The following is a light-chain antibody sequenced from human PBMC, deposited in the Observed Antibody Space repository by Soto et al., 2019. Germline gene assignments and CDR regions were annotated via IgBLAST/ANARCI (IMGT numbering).Light chain of an antibody. Sequence: DIVMTQSPDSLAVSLGERATINCKSSQSVLYSSNNKNYLAWYQQKPGQPPKLLIYWASTRASGVPDRFSGSGSGTDFTLTISSLQAEDVAVYYCQQYYSPPWTFGQGTTVEIK. V-gene: IGKV4-1*01. CDR1: QSVLYSSNNKNY. J-gene: IGKJ1*01. CDR3: QQYYSPPWT. CDR2: WAS.